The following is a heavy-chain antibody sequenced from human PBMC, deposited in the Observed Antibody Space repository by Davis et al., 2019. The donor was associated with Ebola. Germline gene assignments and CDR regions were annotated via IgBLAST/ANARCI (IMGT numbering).Heavy chain of an antibody. CDR3: ARYDPGAFDI. V-gene: IGHV3-33*01. Sequence: GESLKISCAASGFTFSSYGMHWVRQAPGKGLEWVAVIWYDGSNKYYADSVKGRFTISRDNSKNTLYLQMNSLRAEDTAVNYCARYDPGAFDIWGQGTMVTVSS. CDR1: GFTFSSYG. J-gene: IGHJ3*02. D-gene: IGHD3-3*01. CDR2: IWYDGSNK.